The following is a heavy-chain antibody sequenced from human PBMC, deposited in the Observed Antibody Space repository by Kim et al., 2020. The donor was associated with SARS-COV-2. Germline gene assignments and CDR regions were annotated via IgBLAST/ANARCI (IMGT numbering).Heavy chain of an antibody. D-gene: IGHD6-13*01. CDR3: AGDLGAAPFDY. V-gene: IGHV4-59*01. CDR2: T. J-gene: IGHJ4*02. Sequence: THYSPSHKSRVTISVDTSKNQFSLKLSSGTAADTAVYYCAGDLGAAPFDYWGQGTLVTVSS.